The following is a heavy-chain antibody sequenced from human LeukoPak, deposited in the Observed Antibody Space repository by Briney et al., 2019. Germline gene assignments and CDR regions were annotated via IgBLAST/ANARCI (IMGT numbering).Heavy chain of an antibody. CDR3: ARDKDGGNAFDI. J-gene: IGHJ3*02. D-gene: IGHD3-10*01. Sequence: ASVKASCKASGYTFTSYGISWVRQAPGQGLEWMGWISAYNGNTNYAQKLQGRVTMTTDTSTSTAYMELRSLRSDDTAVYYCARDKDGGNAFDIWGQGTMVTVSS. V-gene: IGHV1-18*01. CDR2: ISAYNGNT. CDR1: GYTFTSYG.